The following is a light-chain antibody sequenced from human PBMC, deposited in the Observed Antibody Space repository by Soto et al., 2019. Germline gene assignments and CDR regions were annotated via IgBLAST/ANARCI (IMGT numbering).Light chain of an antibody. CDR1: RFNIGSNA. Sequence: QSVLTQPPSASGTPGQRVTISCSGSRFNIGSNAVNWYHQLPGTAPKLLIYSNTQRPSGVPDRFSGSKSGTSASLAISGLQSEDEADYYCAAWDDSLNGLYVFGTGTKLTVL. CDR3: AAWDDSLNGLYV. V-gene: IGLV1-44*01. CDR2: SNT. J-gene: IGLJ1*01.